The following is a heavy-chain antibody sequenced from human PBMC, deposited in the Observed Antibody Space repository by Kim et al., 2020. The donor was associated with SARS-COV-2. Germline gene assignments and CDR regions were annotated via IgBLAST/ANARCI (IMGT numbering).Heavy chain of an antibody. V-gene: IGHV4-39*01. D-gene: IGHD6-13*01. Sequence: SETLSLTCSVSGDSISSSSYFWDWIRQSPGTGLEWIGSIYYIGTTNYNPSFERRVTMSVDTSKNQFSLKLTSVTATDTAIYYCARRFRSWSFDIWGQGALVTVSS. J-gene: IGHJ4*02. CDR1: GDSISSSSYF. CDR2: IYYIGTT. CDR3: ARRFRSWSFDI.